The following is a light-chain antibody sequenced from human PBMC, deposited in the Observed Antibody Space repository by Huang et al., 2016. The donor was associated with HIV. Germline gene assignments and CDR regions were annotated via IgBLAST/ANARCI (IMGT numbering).Light chain of an antibody. CDR3: QQYDTWPPLT. V-gene: IGKV3-15*01. CDR1: LSVGGK. CDR2: GAA. Sequence: ILLTQFPATLSVSPGQRVTLSCRASLSVGGKLAWYQQRPGQAPRLLIYGAATRVPTIPDRFSGSGSGTEFTLTISSLQSEDFAVYYCQQYDTWPPLTFGGGTKV. J-gene: IGKJ4*01.